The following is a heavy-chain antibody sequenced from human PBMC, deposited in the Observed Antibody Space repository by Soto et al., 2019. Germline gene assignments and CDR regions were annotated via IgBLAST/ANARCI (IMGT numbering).Heavy chain of an antibody. Sequence: QVQLQQWGAGLLKPSETLSLTCAVYGGSFSGYYWSWIRQPPGKGLEWIGEINHSGSTNYNPSLKSRVTISVDTSKNQFSLTLSSVTAADTAVYYCARLALRFHGAFDIWGQGTMVTVSS. V-gene: IGHV4-34*01. J-gene: IGHJ3*02. CDR3: ARLALRFHGAFDI. CDR2: INHSGST. CDR1: GGSFSGYY. D-gene: IGHD3-3*01.